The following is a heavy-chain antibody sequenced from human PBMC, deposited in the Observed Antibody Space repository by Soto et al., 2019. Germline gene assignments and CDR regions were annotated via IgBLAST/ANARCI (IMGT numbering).Heavy chain of an antibody. CDR1: GYTFTSYY. Sequence: QVQLVQSGAEVKKPGASVKVSCKASGYTFTSYYIHWVRQAPGQGLEWMGVINPSGGSTSYAQNFQGRVTMTRDTSTSTVYMELSSLRPEDTAVYYCVRESTPTRWFDPWGQGTLVTVSS. J-gene: IGHJ5*02. CDR2: INPSGGST. CDR3: VRESTPTRWFDP. V-gene: IGHV1-46*03. D-gene: IGHD2-2*01.